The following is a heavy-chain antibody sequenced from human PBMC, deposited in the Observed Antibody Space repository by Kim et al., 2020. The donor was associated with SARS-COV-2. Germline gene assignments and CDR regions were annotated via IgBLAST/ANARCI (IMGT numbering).Heavy chain of an antibody. D-gene: IGHD4-4*01. CDR3: ARHDYSNYWYFDL. J-gene: IGHJ2*01. V-gene: IGHV5-51*01. Sequence: YSPSFQGQVTISADKSISTAYLQWSSLKASDTAMYYCARHDYSNYWYFDLWGRGTLVTVSS.